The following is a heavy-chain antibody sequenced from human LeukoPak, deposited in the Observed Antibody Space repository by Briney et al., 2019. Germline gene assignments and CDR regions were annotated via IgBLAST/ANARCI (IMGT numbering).Heavy chain of an antibody. V-gene: IGHV3-53*01. Sequence: GGSLRLSCTASGFTVSTNYMSWVRQAPGKGLEWVSIFYTSGSTYYTDSVEGRFTISRDSSKNTVYLQMDSLRAEDTAVYYCARAGQRLPHDAFDIWGQGTTVTVSS. CDR2: FYTSGST. CDR3: ARAGQRLPHDAFDI. J-gene: IGHJ3*02. D-gene: IGHD6-25*01. CDR1: GFTVSTNY.